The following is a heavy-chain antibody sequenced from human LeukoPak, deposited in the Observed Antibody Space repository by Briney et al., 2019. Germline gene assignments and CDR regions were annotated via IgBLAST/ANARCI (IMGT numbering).Heavy chain of an antibody. Sequence: GGSLRLSCAASGFTVSSNYMSWVRQAPGKGLEWVSVIYSGGSTYYADSVKGRFTISRDNSKNTLCLQMNSLRAEDTAVYYCARLYSSGWYYFDYWGQGTLVTVSS. CDR3: ARLYSSGWYYFDY. J-gene: IGHJ4*02. CDR1: GFTVSSNY. D-gene: IGHD6-19*01. V-gene: IGHV3-53*01. CDR2: IYSGGST.